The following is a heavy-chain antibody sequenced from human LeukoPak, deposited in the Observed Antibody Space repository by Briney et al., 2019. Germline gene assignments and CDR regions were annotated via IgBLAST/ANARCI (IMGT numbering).Heavy chain of an antibody. V-gene: IGHV1-2*02. Sequence: ASVKVSCKASGYTFTGYYMHWVRQAPGQGLEWMGWINPNSGGTNYAQKFQGRVTMTRDTSISTAYMELSRLRSDDTAVYYCARHFRIFGIPDYYGMDVWDQGTTVTVSS. D-gene: IGHD3-3*01. CDR1: GYTFTGYY. CDR3: ARHFRIFGIPDYYGMDV. J-gene: IGHJ6*02. CDR2: INPNSGGT.